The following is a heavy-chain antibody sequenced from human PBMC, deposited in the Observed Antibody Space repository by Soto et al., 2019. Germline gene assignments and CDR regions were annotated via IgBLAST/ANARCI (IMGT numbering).Heavy chain of an antibody. CDR2: IYYSGST. Sequence: QLQLQESGPGLVKPSETLSLTCTVSGGSISSSSYYCGWIRQPPGKGLEWIGSIYYSGSTYYNPSLKCRVTISVDTSKNQVSLKLSSVTAADTAVYYCARHVHDYVWGSYLDYWGQGTLVTVSS. D-gene: IGHD3-16*01. J-gene: IGHJ4*02. CDR3: ARHVHDYVWGSYLDY. CDR1: GGSISSSSYY. V-gene: IGHV4-39*01.